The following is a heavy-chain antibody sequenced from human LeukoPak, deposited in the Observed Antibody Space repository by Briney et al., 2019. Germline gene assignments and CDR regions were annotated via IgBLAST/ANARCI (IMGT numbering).Heavy chain of an antibody. V-gene: IGHV1-18*01. CDR1: GYTFTSNG. CDR3: ARESSSWGPFVY. Sequence: ASVKVSCKASGYTFTSNGISWVRQAPGQGLGWMGWISAYNGNTNYAHKLQGRVTMTTDTSTSTAYMELRSLRSDDTAVYYCARESSSWGPFVYWGQGTLVTVSS. J-gene: IGHJ4*02. D-gene: IGHD6-13*01. CDR2: ISAYNGNT.